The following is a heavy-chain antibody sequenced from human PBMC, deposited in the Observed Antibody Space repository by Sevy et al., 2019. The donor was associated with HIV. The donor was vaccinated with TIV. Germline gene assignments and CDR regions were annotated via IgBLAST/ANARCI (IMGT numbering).Heavy chain of an antibody. J-gene: IGHJ4*02. CDR1: GYTFSTYG. D-gene: IGHD2-15*01. Sequence: ASVKVSCEASGYTFSTYGINWVRQAPGQGLEWMGWINTFTGDTNYLQKLQDRVTMTKDTSTSTVYMELRSLRSDDTAVYYCARGYCSGGRCYPGGYWGQGTQVTVSS. CDR3: ARGYCSGGRCYPGGY. V-gene: IGHV1-18*01. CDR2: INTFTGDT.